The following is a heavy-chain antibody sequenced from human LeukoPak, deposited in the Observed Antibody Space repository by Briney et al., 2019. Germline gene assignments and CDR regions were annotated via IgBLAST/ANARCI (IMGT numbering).Heavy chain of an antibody. CDR2: IIPILGIA. CDR1: GGTFSSYT. J-gene: IGHJ4*02. CDR3: ARAPGRVVVPAAVDY. D-gene: IGHD2-2*01. Sequence: ASVKVSCKAYGGTFSSYTISWVRQAPGQGLEWMGRIIPILGIANYAQKFQGRVTITADKSTSTAYMELSSLRSEDTAVYYCARAPGRVVVPAAVDYWGQGTLVTVSS. V-gene: IGHV1-69*02.